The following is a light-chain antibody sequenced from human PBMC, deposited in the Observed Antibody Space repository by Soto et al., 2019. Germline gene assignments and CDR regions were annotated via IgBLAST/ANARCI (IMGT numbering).Light chain of an antibody. V-gene: IGKV1-39*01. CDR1: QDISNY. CDR3: QQSYSTPRT. J-gene: IGKJ1*01. Sequence: DIQMTQSPSSLSASVGDRVTVTCHASQDISNYLNWYQQKPGKAPKLLIYAASSLQSGVPSRFSGSGSGTDFTLTISSLQTEDFATYYCQQSYSTPRTFGQGTKVDIK. CDR2: AAS.